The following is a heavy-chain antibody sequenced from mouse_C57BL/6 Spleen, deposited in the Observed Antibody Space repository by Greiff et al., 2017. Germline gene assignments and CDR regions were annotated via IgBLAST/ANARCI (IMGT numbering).Heavy chain of an antibody. D-gene: IGHD1-1*01. CDR1: GYTFTSYW. Sequence: VQLQQPGAELVKPGASVKLSCKASGYTFTSYWMHWVKQRPGQGLEWIGMIHPNSGSTNYNEKFKSKATLTVDKSSSTAYMQLSSPTSVDSAVYHCARAHYYGSGGYYFDYWGQGTTLTVSS. CDR3: ARAHYYGSGGYYFDY. V-gene: IGHV1-64*01. J-gene: IGHJ2*01. CDR2: IHPNSGST.